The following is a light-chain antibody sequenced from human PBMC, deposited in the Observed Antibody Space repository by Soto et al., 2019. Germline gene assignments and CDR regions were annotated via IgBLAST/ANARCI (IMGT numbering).Light chain of an antibody. CDR1: SGHSNYA. J-gene: IGLJ2*01. Sequence: QLVLTQSPSASASLGASVKLTCTLSSGHSNYAIAWHQQQPEKGPRYLMKLNSDGSHNKGDGIPDRFSGSSSGAERYLTSSSLQSEDEADYYCQTWGTGIVVFGGGTKLTV. V-gene: IGLV4-69*01. CDR3: QTWGTGIVV. CDR2: LNSDGSH.